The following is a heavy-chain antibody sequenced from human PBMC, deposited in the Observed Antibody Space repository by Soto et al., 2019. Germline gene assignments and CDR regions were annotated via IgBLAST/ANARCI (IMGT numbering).Heavy chain of an antibody. CDR1: GGSISSGDYY. J-gene: IGHJ3*02. D-gene: IGHD3-22*01. V-gene: IGHV4-30-4*01. Sequence: QVQLQESGPGLVKPSQTLSLTCTVSGGSISSGDYYWSWIRQPPGKGLEWIGYIYYSGSTYYNPSLKSRVTISVDTSKNQFSLKLSPVTAADTAVYYCARASTNYYDSEGPAFDIWGQGTMVTVSS. CDR3: ARASTNYYDSEGPAFDI. CDR2: IYYSGST.